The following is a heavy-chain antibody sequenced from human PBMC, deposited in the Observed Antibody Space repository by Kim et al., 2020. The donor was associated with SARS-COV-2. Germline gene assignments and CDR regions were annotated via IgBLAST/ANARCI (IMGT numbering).Heavy chain of an antibody. V-gene: IGHV4-31*03. J-gene: IGHJ5*02. D-gene: IGHD2-15*01. Sequence: SETLSLTCTVSGGSISSGGYYWSWIRQHPGKGLEWIGYIYYSGSTYYNPSLKSRVTISVDTSKNQFSLKLSSVTAADTAVYYCARDGRPLLWDWFDPWGQGTLVTVSS. CDR2: IYYSGST. CDR1: GGSISSGGYY. CDR3: ARDGRPLLWDWFDP.